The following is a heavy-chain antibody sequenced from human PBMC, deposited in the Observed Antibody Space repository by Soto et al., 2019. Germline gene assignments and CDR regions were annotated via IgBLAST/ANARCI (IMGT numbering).Heavy chain of an antibody. D-gene: IGHD3-22*01. J-gene: IGHJ4*02. V-gene: IGHV4-4*02. CDR2: IHHSGNT. CDR3: ARDVGNYFDSTPAGQFDF. Sequence: QVQLQESGPGLVKPSETLSLTCAVSGVSIINSHWWSWVRQPPGKGLDWIGEIHHSGNTKYNPSLKSRVTISVDKPKNQFSLRLSSVTAADTAVHYCARDVGNYFDSTPAGQFDFWGQGTLVTVSS. CDR1: GVSIINSHW.